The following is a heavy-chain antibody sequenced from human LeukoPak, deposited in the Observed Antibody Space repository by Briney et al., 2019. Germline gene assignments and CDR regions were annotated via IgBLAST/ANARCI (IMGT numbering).Heavy chain of an antibody. D-gene: IGHD6-19*01. CDR3: AKDLEAVAAEPDAFDI. Sequence: AGRSLRLSCAASGFTLDDYAMPWVRQAPGKGLEWVSGISWNSGSIGYADSVKGRFTISRDNAKNSLYLQMNSLRAEDTALYYCAKDLEAVAAEPDAFDIWGQGTMVTVSS. J-gene: IGHJ3*02. V-gene: IGHV3-9*01. CDR2: ISWNSGSI. CDR1: GFTLDDYA.